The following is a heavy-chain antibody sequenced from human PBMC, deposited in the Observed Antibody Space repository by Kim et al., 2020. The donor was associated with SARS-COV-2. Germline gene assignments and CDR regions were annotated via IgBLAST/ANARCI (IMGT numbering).Heavy chain of an antibody. Sequence: SVKVSCKASGGTFSSYAISWVRQAPGQGLEWMGGIIPIFGTANYAQKFQGRVTITADESTSTAYMELSSLRSEDTAVYYCARGGTNRFIEQQLDYWGQGTLVTVSS. CDR1: GGTFSSYA. J-gene: IGHJ4*02. D-gene: IGHD6-13*01. V-gene: IGHV1-69*13. CDR2: IIPIFGTA. CDR3: ARGGTNRFIEQQLDY.